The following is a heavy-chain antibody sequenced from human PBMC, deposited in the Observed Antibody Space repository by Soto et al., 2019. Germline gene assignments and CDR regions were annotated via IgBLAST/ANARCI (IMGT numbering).Heavy chain of an antibody. CDR1: GFTVSSSY. Sequence: GGSLRLSCAASGFTVSSSYMSWVHQAPGKGLEWVSVIYSGGSTYYADSVKGRFTISRDNSKNTLYLQMNSLRAEDTAVYYCARETEPSGHTQEPTTYFDYWGQGTLVTVSS. D-gene: IGHD2-15*01. CDR3: ARETEPSGHTQEPTTYFDY. CDR2: IYSGGST. J-gene: IGHJ4*02. V-gene: IGHV3-66*01.